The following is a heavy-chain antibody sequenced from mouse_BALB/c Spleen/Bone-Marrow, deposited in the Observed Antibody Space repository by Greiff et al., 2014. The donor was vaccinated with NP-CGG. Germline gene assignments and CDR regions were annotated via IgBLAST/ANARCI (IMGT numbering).Heavy chain of an antibody. Sequence: DVQLVESGGGLVKPGGSLKLSCAASGFTFSDYYMYWVRQTPEKRLEWVATISDGGSYTYYPDSVKGRFTISRDNAKNNLYLQMSSLKSEDTATYYCAGVSYDYFDYWGQGTTLTVSS. CDR3: AGVSYDYFDY. D-gene: IGHD2-4*01. CDR1: GFTFSDYY. J-gene: IGHJ2*01. CDR2: ISDGGSYT. V-gene: IGHV5-4*02.